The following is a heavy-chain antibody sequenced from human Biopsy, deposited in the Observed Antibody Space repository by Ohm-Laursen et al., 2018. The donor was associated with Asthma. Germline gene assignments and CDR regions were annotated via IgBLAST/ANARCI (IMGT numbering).Heavy chain of an antibody. J-gene: IGHJ4*02. CDR1: GFAVSRDH. CDR2: IYSGGTS. V-gene: IGHV3-53*01. D-gene: IGHD3-22*01. CDR3: ARGDSSNWSHYYFDY. Sequence: SLRLSCAASGFAVSRDHMFWVRQAPGKGLEWVSVIYSGGTSHTADSVRGRFTIFRDYSKNTLYLQMHSLRPEDTPVYYCARGDSSNWSHYYFDYWGQGTLVTVSS.